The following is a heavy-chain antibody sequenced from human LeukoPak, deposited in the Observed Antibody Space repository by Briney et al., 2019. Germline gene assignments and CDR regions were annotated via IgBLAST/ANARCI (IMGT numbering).Heavy chain of an antibody. V-gene: IGHV3-7*01. CDR1: GFTFSSYW. Sequence: PGRSLRLSCAASGFTFSSYWMSWVRQAPGKGLEWVANIKQDGSEKYYVDSVKGRFTISRDNAKNSLYLQMNSLRAEDTAVYYCARGPYCSSTSCQRAFDIWGQGTMVTVSS. CDR3: ARGPYCSSTSCQRAFDI. J-gene: IGHJ3*02. D-gene: IGHD2-2*01. CDR2: IKQDGSEK.